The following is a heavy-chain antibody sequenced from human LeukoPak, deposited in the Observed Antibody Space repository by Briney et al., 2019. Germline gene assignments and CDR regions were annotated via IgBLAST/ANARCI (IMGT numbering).Heavy chain of an antibody. D-gene: IGHD5-24*01. Sequence: GGSLRLSCVASGSPFSSYWMTWVRQAPGKGLEWVANIKQDGSKKSYVDSVKGRFTISRDNAKNSLYLQMNSLRAEDTVIYYCTRVGYIDEGIDYWGQGTLVTVSS. J-gene: IGHJ4*02. CDR2: IKQDGSKK. V-gene: IGHV3-7*04. CDR1: GSPFSSYW. CDR3: TRVGYIDEGIDY.